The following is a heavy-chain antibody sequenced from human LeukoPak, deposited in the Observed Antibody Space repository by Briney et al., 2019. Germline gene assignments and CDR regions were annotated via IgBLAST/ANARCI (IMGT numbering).Heavy chain of an antibody. V-gene: IGHV3-15*01. CDR3: TTDSVNWYFYYYYMAV. D-gene: IGHD2/OR15-2a*01. Sequence: PGGSLRLSCAAPGFTFSNAWMSWVRQAAGQGLEWVGRIKSKTDGGTTDFAAPVKGRFTISRDDSHNTLSLQMTNLTTEGTAVYFCTTDSVNWYFYYYYMAVSGKGATVTVSS. J-gene: IGHJ6*03. CDR1: GFTFSNAW. CDR2: IKSKTDGGTT.